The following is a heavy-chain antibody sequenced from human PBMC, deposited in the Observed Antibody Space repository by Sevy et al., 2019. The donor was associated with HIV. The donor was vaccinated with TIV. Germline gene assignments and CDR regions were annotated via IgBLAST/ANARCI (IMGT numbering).Heavy chain of an antibody. V-gene: IGHV3-21*01. J-gene: IGHJ4*02. CDR3: ARALSSYFDY. D-gene: IGHD6-6*01. Sequence: GESLKISCAASGFTFSSYSMNWVRQAPGKGLEWVSSISSSSSYIYYADSVKGRFTISRDNAKNSLYLQMNSLRAEDTAVYYCARALSSYFDYWGQGTLVTVSS. CDR1: GFTFSSYS. CDR2: ISSSSSYI.